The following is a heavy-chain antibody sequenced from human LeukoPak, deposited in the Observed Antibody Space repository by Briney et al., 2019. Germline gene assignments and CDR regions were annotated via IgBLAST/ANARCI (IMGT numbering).Heavy chain of an antibody. V-gene: IGHV4-59*08. CDR1: GASLNSHH. D-gene: IGHD1-1*01. CDR3: ASSVMGVHYYFDY. Sequence: PSETLSLTCTVSGASLNSHHWSWIRQPPGKGLEWVGYIYYSGSTNYNPSLKSRVIISVDRSKNQFSLKLSSVTAADTAVYYCASSVMGVHYYFDYWGQGTLVTVSS. J-gene: IGHJ4*02. CDR2: IYYSGST.